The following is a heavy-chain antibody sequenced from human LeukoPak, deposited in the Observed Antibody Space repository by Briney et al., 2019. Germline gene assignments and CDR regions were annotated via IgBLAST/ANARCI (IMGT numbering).Heavy chain of an antibody. Sequence: ASVKVSCKVSGYTLTELSMHWVRQAPGKGLEWMGGFDPEDGETIYAQKFQGRVTMTEDTSTDTAYMELSSLRSEDTAVYYCATDLPSDYGDYGQIFDYWGQGTLVTVSS. CDR2: FDPEDGET. CDR1: GYTLTELS. D-gene: IGHD4-17*01. V-gene: IGHV1-24*01. CDR3: ATDLPSDYGDYGQIFDY. J-gene: IGHJ4*02.